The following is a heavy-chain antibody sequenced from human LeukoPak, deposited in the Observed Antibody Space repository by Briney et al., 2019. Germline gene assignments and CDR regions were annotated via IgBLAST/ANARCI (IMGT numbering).Heavy chain of an antibody. CDR2: ISAYNGNT. CDR3: ARDLRYFDWLLPYYYYGMDV. D-gene: IGHD3-9*01. V-gene: IGHV1-18*01. CDR1: GYTFTSYG. Sequence: ASVKVSCKASGYTFTSYGISWVRQAPGQGLEWMGWISAYNGNTNYAQKLQGRVTMTTDTSTGTAYMELRSLRSDDTAVYYCARDLRYFDWLLPYYYYGMDVWGQGTTVTVSS. J-gene: IGHJ6*02.